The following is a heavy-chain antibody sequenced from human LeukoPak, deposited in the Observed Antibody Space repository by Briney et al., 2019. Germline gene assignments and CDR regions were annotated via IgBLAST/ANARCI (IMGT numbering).Heavy chain of an antibody. CDR1: GFTFSSYA. J-gene: IGHJ5*02. Sequence: GRSLRLSCAASGFTFSSYAMHWVRQAPGKGLEWVAVISYDGSNKYYADSVKGRFTISRDNSKNTLYLQMNSLRAEDTAVYYCARVRIGFDPWGQGTLVTVSS. V-gene: IGHV3-30*14. CDR2: ISYDGSNK. CDR3: ARVRIGFDP. D-gene: IGHD1-14*01.